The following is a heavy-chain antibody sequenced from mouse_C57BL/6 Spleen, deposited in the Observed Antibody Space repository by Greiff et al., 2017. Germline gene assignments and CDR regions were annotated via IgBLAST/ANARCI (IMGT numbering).Heavy chain of an antibody. CDR3: ASAYGRSYGDFDV. J-gene: IGHJ1*03. V-gene: IGHV5-4*03. D-gene: IGHD1-1*01. Sequence: EVKVVESGGGLVKPGGSLKLSCAASGFTFSSYAMSWVRQTPEKRLEWVATISDGGSYTYYPDNVKGRFTISGDNAKNNLYLQMSHLKSEDTAMYDCASAYGRSYGDFDVWGTGTTVTVSS. CDR1: GFTFSSYA. CDR2: ISDGGSYT.